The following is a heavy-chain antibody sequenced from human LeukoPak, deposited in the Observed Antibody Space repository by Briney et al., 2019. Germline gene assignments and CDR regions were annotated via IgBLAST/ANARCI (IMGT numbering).Heavy chain of an antibody. CDR2: INHSGST. CDR1: GGSFSGYY. Sequence: SETLSLTCAVYGGSFSGYYWSWIRQPPGKGLEWIGEINHSGSTNYNPSLKSRVTISVDTSKNQFSLKLSSVTAADTAVYYCARQQVRSYYGSGSHTYYYGMDVWGQGTTVTVSS. D-gene: IGHD3-10*01. CDR3: ARQQVRSYYGSGSHTYYYGMDV. J-gene: IGHJ6*02. V-gene: IGHV4-34*01.